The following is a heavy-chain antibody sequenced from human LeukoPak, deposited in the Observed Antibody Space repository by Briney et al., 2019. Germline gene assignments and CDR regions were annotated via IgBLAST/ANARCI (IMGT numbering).Heavy chain of an antibody. J-gene: IGHJ6*02. CDR2: IYHSGST. V-gene: IGHV4-38-2*02. D-gene: IGHD2-15*01. Sequence: SETLSLTCTVSGYSISSGYYWGWIRQPPGKGLEWIGSIYHSGSTYYNPSLKSRVTISVDTSKNQFSLKLSSVTAADTAVYYCARDPPTYCSGGSCYSGVWAYGMDVWGQGTTVTVSS. CDR3: ARDPPTYCSGGSCYSGVWAYGMDV. CDR1: GYSISSGYY.